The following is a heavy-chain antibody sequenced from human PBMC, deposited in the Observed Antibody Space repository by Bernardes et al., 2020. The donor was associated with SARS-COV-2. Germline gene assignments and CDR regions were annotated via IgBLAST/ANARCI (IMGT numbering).Heavy chain of an antibody. D-gene: IGHD2-2*03. V-gene: IGHV3-13*01. J-gene: IGHJ4*02. CDR1: GFTFSSYD. Sequence: GGSLRLSCAASGFTFSSYDMHWVRQATGKGLEWVSAIGTAGDTYYPGSVKGRFTISRENAKNSLYLQMNSLRAGDTAVYYCARSGYCSSTSCYGGPFDYWGQGTLVTVSS. CDR3: ARSGYCSSTSCYGGPFDY. CDR2: IGTAGDT.